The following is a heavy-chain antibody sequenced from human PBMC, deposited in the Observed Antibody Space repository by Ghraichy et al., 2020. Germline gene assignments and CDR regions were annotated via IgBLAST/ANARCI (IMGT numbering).Heavy chain of an antibody. J-gene: IGHJ6*02. D-gene: IGHD6-19*01. Sequence: GGSLRLSCEASGVTFSSYAMSWVRQAPGKGLEWVSAISRSGDRKNYADSVKGRFTVSKDKSENTLFLQMNGLRGEDTDVYYCAKVVPYTSGWYRYYHGMDVWGQGTTVIVS. V-gene: IGHV3-23*01. CDR3: AKVVPYTSGWYRYYHGMDV. CDR1: GVTFSSYA. CDR2: ISRSGDRK.